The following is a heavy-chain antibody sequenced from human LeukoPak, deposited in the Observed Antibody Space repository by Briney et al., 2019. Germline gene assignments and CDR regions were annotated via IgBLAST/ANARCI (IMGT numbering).Heavy chain of an antibody. CDR2: LYSGGNT. V-gene: IGHV3-53*01. CDR3: ARKGLGDC. CDR1: GFIVSSNY. J-gene: IGHJ4*02. Sequence: GGSLRLSCAVSGFIVSSNYMTWVRQAPGKGLEWVSSLYSGGNTYYAASVRGRFTVSRDKTKNTLYLQMNRLRAEDTAVYYCARKGLGDCWGQGTLVTVSS. D-gene: IGHD3-22*01.